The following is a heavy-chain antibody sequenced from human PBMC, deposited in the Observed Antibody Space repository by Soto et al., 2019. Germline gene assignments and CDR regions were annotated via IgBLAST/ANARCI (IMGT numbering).Heavy chain of an antibody. CDR3: ARVHATQTDGNNWFDP. CDR2: ISAYNGNT. J-gene: IGHJ5*02. V-gene: IGHV1-18*01. Sequence: QVQLVQSGAEVKKPGASVKVSCKASGYTFTSYGISWVRQAPGQGLEWMGWISAYNGNTNYAQKLQGRVTMTTDTATSTAYMERRSMRSDDTAVYYCARVHATQTDGNNWFDPWGQGTLVTVSS. CDR1: GYTFTSYG. D-gene: IGHD1-1*01.